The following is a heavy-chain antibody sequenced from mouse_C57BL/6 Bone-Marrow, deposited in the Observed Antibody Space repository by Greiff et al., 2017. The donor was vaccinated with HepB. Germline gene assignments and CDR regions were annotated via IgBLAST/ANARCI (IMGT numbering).Heavy chain of an antibody. CDR2: IYPSDSET. CDR3: ARGGYYGSSPSYWYFDV. CDR1: GYTFTSYW. Sequence: QVQLQQPGAELVKPGASVKLSCKASGYTFTSYWMHWVKQRPGQGLEWIGNIYPSDSETHYNQKFKDKATLTVDKSSSTAYMQLSSLTSEDSAVYYCARGGYYGSSPSYWYFDVWGTGTTVTVSS. J-gene: IGHJ1*03. V-gene: IGHV1-61*01. D-gene: IGHD1-1*01.